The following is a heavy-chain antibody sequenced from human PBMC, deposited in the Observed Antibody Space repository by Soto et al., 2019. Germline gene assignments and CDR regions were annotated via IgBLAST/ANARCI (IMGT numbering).Heavy chain of an antibody. CDR3: ARDRGPSSGYHPYWFDP. Sequence: QVQLVQSGAEVKKPGSSVKVSCKASGGTFSSYAITWVRQAPGRGLEWMGGIIPIFGTANYEQKVQARVTITADESTSTAYMELSSLRSEDTAVYYCARDRGPSSGYHPYWFDPWGQGTLVTVSS. CDR2: IIPIFGTA. CDR1: GGTFSSYA. J-gene: IGHJ5*02. D-gene: IGHD3-22*01. V-gene: IGHV1-69*12.